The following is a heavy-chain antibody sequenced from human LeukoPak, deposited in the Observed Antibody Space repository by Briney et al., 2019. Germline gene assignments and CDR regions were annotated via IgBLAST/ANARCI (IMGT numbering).Heavy chain of an antibody. J-gene: IGHJ5*02. CDR2: INHSGST. Sequence: PSETLSLTCAVYGGSFSGYYWSWIRQPPGKGLEWIGEINHSGSTNYNPSLKSRVTMSVDTSKNQFSLKLSSVTAADTAVYYCARDLHWFDPWGQGTLVTVSS. CDR1: GGSFSGYY. V-gene: IGHV4-34*01. CDR3: ARDLHWFDP.